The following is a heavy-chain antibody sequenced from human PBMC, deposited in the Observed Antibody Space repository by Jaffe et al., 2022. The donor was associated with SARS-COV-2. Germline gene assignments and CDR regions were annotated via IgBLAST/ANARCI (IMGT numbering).Heavy chain of an antibody. CDR1: GGSISSYY. J-gene: IGHJ6*02. V-gene: IGHV4-4*07. Sequence: QVQLQESGPGLVKPSETLSLTCTVSGGSISSYYWSWIRQPAGKGLEWIGRIYTSGSTNYNPSLKSRVTMSVDTSKNQFSLKLSSVTAADTAVYYCARETSLKVWASALPHYGMDVWGQGTTVTVSS. CDR2: IYTSGST. CDR3: ARETSLKVWASALPHYGMDV. D-gene: IGHD7-27*01.